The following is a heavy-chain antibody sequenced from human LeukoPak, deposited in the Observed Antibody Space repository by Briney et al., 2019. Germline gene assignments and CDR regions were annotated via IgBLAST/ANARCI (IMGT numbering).Heavy chain of an antibody. CDR2: INHSGST. CDR1: SDSISCGSYY. J-gene: IGHJ6*03. CDR3: ARRSGWYVGYYYYYMDV. V-gene: IGHV4-31*03. D-gene: IGHD6-19*01. Sequence: PSQTLSLTRTVSSDSISCGSYYWRWIRRPPGKGLEWIGEINHSGSTNYNPSLKSRVTISVDTSKNQFSLKLSSVTAADTAVYYCARRSGWYVGYYYYYMDVWGKGTTVTVSS.